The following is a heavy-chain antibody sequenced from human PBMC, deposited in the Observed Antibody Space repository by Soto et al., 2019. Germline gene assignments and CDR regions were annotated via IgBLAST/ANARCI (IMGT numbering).Heavy chain of an antibody. D-gene: IGHD6-13*01. Sequence: PGGSLRLSCAASGFTFISYAMHWVRQAPWKGLEWVSSITSSSTYIYYADSVKGRFTISRDNAKNSLYLQMNSLRAEDTAVYYCARVHSSSYHYFDYWGQGTVVTVSS. V-gene: IGHV3-21*01. CDR3: ARVHSSSYHYFDY. J-gene: IGHJ4*02. CDR1: GFTFISYA. CDR2: ITSSSTYI.